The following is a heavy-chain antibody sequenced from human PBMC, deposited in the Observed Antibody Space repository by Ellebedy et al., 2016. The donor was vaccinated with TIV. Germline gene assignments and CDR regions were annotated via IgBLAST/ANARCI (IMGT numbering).Heavy chain of an antibody. CDR2: IKEDGSET. Sequence: PGGSLRLSCAASGFIFSNHWMSWVRQAPGKGLEWVANIKEDGSETNYVDSVKGRFTISRDNAKNSLYLQMSSLRAEDTAVYYFARPYCSYTNCVHWGQGTTVTVSS. CDR3: ARPYCSYTNCVH. V-gene: IGHV3-7*03. J-gene: IGHJ6*02. CDR1: GFIFSNHW. D-gene: IGHD2-15*01.